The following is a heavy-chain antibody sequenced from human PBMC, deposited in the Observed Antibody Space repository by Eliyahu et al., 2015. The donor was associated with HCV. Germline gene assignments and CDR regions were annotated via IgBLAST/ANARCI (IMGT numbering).Heavy chain of an antibody. CDR2: INPNSGGT. CDR3: ARMYNSGWLIDY. CDR1: GYTFTVYY. Sequence: QVQLVQSGAEVKKPGASVKVSCKASGYTFTVYYLHWMRQAPGQGLEWMGWINPNSGGTNYARNFQDRVTMTRDTSVSTAYMELSRLRSDDTAVYYCARMYNSGWLIDYWGQGTLVTVSS. D-gene: IGHD6-19*01. V-gene: IGHV1-2*07. J-gene: IGHJ4*02.